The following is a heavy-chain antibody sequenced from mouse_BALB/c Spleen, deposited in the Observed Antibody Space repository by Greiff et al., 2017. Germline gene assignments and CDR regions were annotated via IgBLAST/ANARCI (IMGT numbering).Heavy chain of an antibody. D-gene: IGHD1-1*01. J-gene: IGHJ2*01. Sequence: SGTVLARPGASVKMSCKASGYTFTSYWMHWVKQRPGQGLEWIGAIYPGNSDTSYNQKFKGKAKLTAVTSTSTAYMELSSLTNEDSAVYYCTDDYYGSSYGPYYFDYWGQGTTLTVSS. CDR1: GYTFTSYW. V-gene: IGHV1-5*01. CDR3: TDDYYGSSYGPYYFDY. CDR2: IYPGNSDT.